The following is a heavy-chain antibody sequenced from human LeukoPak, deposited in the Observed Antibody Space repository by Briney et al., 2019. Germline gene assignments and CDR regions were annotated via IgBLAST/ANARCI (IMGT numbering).Heavy chain of an antibody. V-gene: IGHV3-23*01. Sequence: GGSLRLSCAASGFTFSSYAMSWVRQAPGKGLEWVSAISGRGGSTYYADSVKGRFTISRDNPKNTLYLQMNSLRAEDTAVYYCAKLDDYDYVWGSYRPLGFDYWGQGTLVTVSS. CDR2: ISGRGGST. CDR3: AKLDDYDYVWGSYRPLGFDY. J-gene: IGHJ4*02. CDR1: GFTFSSYA. D-gene: IGHD3-16*02.